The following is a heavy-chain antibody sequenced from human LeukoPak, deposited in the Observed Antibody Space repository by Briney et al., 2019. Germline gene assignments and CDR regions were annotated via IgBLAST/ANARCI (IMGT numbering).Heavy chain of an antibody. J-gene: IGHJ6*02. D-gene: IGHD2-2*01. V-gene: IGHV1-18*01. Sequence: GASVKVSCKASGYTFTSYGISWVRQAPGQGLEWMGWISAYNGNTNYAQKLQGRVTMTTDTSTSTAYMELRSLRSDDTAAYYCARDSPHIVVVPAAYYGMDVWGQGTTVTVSS. CDR1: GYTFTSYG. CDR3: ARDSPHIVVVPAAYYGMDV. CDR2: ISAYNGNT.